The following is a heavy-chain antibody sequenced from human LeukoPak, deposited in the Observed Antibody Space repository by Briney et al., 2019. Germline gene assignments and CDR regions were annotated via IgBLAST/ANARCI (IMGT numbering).Heavy chain of an antibody. CDR3: ARAYTHYYGSGSYYNPNWFDP. D-gene: IGHD3-10*01. Sequence: SETPSLTCTVSGGSISSSSYYWGWIRQPPGKGLEWIGSIYYSGSTYYDPSLKSRVTISVDTSKNQFSLKLSSVTAADTAVYYCARAYTHYYGSGSYYNPNWFDPWGQGTLVTVSS. V-gene: IGHV4-39*07. CDR2: IYYSGST. CDR1: GGSISSSSYY. J-gene: IGHJ5*02.